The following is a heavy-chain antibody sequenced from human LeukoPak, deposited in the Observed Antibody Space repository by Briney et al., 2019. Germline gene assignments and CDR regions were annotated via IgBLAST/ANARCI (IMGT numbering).Heavy chain of an antibody. CDR2: IYTNGGT. CDR1: GGSISSGSYY. V-gene: IGHV4-61*02. Sequence: SETLSLTCTVSGGSISSGSYYWSWIRQPAGKGLEWIGRIYTNGGTNYNSSLKSRVTISVDTSKNRFSLDLSSVTAADTAVYYCAREANYFYYYIDVWGKGTTVTVSS. J-gene: IGHJ6*03. CDR3: AREANYFYYYIDV.